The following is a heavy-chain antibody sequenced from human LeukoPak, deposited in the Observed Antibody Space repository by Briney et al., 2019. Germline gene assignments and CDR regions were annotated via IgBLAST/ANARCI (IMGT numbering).Heavy chain of an antibody. CDR1: GGSFSGYY. V-gene: IGHV4-34*01. Sequence: SETLSLTCAVYGGSFSGYYWSWIRQPPGKGLEWIGEINHSGSTNYNPSLKSRVTISVDTSKNQFSLKLSSVTAADTAVYYCARGRSYDFWSGFQFDPWGQGTLVTVSS. J-gene: IGHJ5*02. CDR2: INHSGST. D-gene: IGHD3-3*01. CDR3: ARGRSYDFWSGFQFDP.